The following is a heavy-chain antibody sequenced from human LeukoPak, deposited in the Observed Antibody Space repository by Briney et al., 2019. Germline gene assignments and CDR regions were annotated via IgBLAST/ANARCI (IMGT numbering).Heavy chain of an antibody. Sequence: GASVKVSCKASGYTFTGYYMHWVRQAPGQGVEWMGWINPNSGGTNYAQKFQGRVTMTRDTSISTAYMELSRLRSDDTAVYYCARGAEPATISYHDYWGQGTLVTVSS. CDR3: ARGAEPATISYHDY. CDR1: GYTFTGYY. J-gene: IGHJ4*02. D-gene: IGHD5-24*01. CDR2: INPNSGGT. V-gene: IGHV1-2*02.